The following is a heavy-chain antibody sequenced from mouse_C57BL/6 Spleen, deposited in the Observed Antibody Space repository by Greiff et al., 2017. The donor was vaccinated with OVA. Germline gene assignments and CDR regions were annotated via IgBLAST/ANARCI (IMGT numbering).Heavy chain of an antibody. D-gene: IGHD2-1*01. Sequence: EVQLQQSGPELVKPGASVKLSCKASGYTFTDYYMNWVKQSPGKSLEWIGDINPNNGGTSYNQKFKGKATLTVDKSSSTAYMELRSLTSEDAAVYYCASNYDDYAMDYWGQGTSVTVSS. V-gene: IGHV1-26*01. J-gene: IGHJ4*01. CDR2: INPNNGGT. CDR1: GYTFTDYY. CDR3: ASNYDDYAMDY.